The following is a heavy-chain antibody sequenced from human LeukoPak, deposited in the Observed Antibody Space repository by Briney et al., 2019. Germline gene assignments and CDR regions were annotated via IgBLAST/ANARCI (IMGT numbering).Heavy chain of an antibody. CDR3: ARDSVTMMSYYFDY. CDR1: GFTFSNYA. D-gene: IGHD3-22*01. J-gene: IGHJ4*02. Sequence: PGGSLRLSCAASGFTFSNYAMHWVRQAPGKGLEWVAVISFDRSDKYYADSVKGRFTISRDNSKNTLYLQMNSPRAEDTAVYYCARDSVTMMSYYFDYWGQGTLVTVSS. CDR2: ISFDRSDK. V-gene: IGHV3-30*04.